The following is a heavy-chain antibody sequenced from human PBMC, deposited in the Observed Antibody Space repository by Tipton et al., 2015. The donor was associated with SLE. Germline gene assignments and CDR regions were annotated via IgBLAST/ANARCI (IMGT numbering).Heavy chain of an antibody. CDR2: IYYSGST. CDR3: ATFYDGNPGAFDI. CDR1: GGSISSSSYY. Sequence: TLSLTCTVSGGSISSSSYYWGWIRQPPGKGLEWIGSIYYSGSTYYNPSLKSRVTISVDTSKNQFSLKLNSVTAADTAVYYCATFYDGNPGAFDIWGQGTMVTVSS. V-gene: IGHV4-39*01. J-gene: IGHJ3*02. D-gene: IGHD4-23*01.